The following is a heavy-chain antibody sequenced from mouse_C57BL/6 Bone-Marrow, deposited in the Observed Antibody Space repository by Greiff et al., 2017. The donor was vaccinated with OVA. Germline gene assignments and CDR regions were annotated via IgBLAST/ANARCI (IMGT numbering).Heavy chain of an antibody. CDR1: GFSLTSYA. V-gene: IGHV2-9-1*01. J-gene: IGHJ3*01. D-gene: IGHD3-2*02. Sequence: VKLQESGPGLVAPSQSLSITCTVSGFSLTSYAISWVRQPPGKGLEWLGVIWTGGGTNYNSALKSRLSISKDNSKSQVFLKMNSLQTEDTARYYCARESQERQLRGFAYWGQGTLVTVSA. CDR3: ARESQERQLRGFAY. CDR2: IWTGGGT.